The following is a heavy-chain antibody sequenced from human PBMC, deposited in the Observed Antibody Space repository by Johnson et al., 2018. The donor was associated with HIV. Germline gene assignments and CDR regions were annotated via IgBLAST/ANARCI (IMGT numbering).Heavy chain of an antibody. CDR1: GFTFSSYA. Sequence: VQLVESGGGVVQPGRSLRLSCAASGFTFSSYAMHWVRQAPGKGLEWVAVISYDGSNKYYADSVKGRFTISRDNSKNTLYLQMNSLRAEDTAVYYCAKVRWLRLDNEAFDSWGQGTMVTVS. CDR3: AKVRWLRLDNEAFDS. J-gene: IGHJ3*02. V-gene: IGHV3-30*04. D-gene: IGHD5-12*01. CDR2: ISYDGSNK.